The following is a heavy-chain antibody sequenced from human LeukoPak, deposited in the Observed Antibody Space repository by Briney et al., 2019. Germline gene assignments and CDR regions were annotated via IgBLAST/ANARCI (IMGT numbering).Heavy chain of an antibody. J-gene: IGHJ4*02. CDR1: GFTFRDYY. D-gene: IGHD4-23*01. CDR3: AKLANDYGGNSVDY. CDR2: ISSSGSTI. V-gene: IGHV3-11*01. Sequence: GGSLRLSCAASGFTFRDYYMSWIGQAPGKGLGGGSYISSSGSTIYYAGSVKGRFTISRDNAKNSLYLQMNSLRAEDTAVYYCAKLANDYGGNSVDYWGQGTLVTVSS.